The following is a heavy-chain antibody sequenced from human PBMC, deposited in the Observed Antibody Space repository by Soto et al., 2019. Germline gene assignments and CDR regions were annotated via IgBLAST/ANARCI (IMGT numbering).Heavy chain of an antibody. CDR1: GFTFTTFG. V-gene: IGHV3-30*18. D-gene: IGHD4-17*01. CDR2: VSSDGSNT. J-gene: IGHJ4*02. Sequence: GGSLRLSCAASGFTFTTFGMHWVRQAPGKGLEWVALVSSDGSNTYYPDSLKGRFTISRDNSQNTLYLQLNSLRAEDTAVYYCAKPLLDYGDYYLHYWGQGTLVTVSS. CDR3: AKPLLDYGDYYLHY.